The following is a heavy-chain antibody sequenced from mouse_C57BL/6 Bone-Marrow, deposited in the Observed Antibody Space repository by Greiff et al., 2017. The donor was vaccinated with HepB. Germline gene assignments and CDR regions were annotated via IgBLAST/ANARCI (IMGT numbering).Heavy chain of an antibody. CDR1: GYTFTSYT. CDR2: INPSSGYT. J-gene: IGHJ4*01. Sequence: QVQLQQSGAELARPGASVKMSCKASGYTFTSYTMHWVKQRPGQGLEWIGHINPSSGYTKYNQKFKDKATLTADKSSSTAYMQLSSLTSEDSAVYYCAIIYYYGSSYGRYAMDYWGQGTSVTVSS. D-gene: IGHD1-1*01. CDR3: AIIYYYGSSYGRYAMDY. V-gene: IGHV1-4*01.